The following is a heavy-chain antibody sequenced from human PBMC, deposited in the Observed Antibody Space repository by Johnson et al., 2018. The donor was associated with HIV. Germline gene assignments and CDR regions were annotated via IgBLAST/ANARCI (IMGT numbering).Heavy chain of an antibody. D-gene: IGHD2-15*01. CDR3: VREDSMILPPYHDAFDI. CDR1: GFTFSSYG. Sequence: QVQLVESGGGVVQPGRSLRLSCAASGFTFSSYGMHWVRQAPGKGLEWVAVIWYDGSNKYYADSVKGRFTISRDNAKNSLYLQMNGLRAEDTAVYYCVREDSMILPPYHDAFDIWGQGTMVTVSS. CDR2: IWYDGSNK. V-gene: IGHV3-33*01. J-gene: IGHJ3*02.